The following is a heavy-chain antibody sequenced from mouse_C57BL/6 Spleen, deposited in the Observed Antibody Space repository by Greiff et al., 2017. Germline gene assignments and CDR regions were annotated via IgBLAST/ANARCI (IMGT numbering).Heavy chain of an antibody. Sequence: VQLQQSGAELVKPGASVKMSCKASGYTFTTYPIEWMKQNHGKSLEWIGNFHPYNDDTNYNEKFKGKATLTVEKSSSTVYLELSRLTSDDSAVYYCARGFYYYGSSSPYWYFDVWGTGTTVTVSS. CDR3: ARGFYYYGSSSPYWYFDV. V-gene: IGHV1-47*01. CDR1: GYTFTTYP. CDR2: FHPYNDDT. J-gene: IGHJ1*03. D-gene: IGHD1-1*01.